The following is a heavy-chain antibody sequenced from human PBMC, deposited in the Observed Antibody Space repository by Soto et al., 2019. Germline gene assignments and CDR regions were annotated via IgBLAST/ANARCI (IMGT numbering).Heavy chain of an antibody. V-gene: IGHV1-2*04. CDR3: SREHVLVWCGDFYGMDV. CDR2: INPNSGGT. Sequence: QGLEWMGWINPNSGGTNYAQKFQGWVTMTRDTSISTAYMELSRLRSDDTAVYYCSREHVLVWCGDFYGMDVWRKGTTDTVTS. D-gene: IGHD3-10*01. J-gene: IGHJ6*01.